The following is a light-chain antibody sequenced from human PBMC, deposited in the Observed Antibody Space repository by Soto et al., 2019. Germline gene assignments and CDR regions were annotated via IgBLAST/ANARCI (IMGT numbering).Light chain of an antibody. J-gene: IGLJ2*01. CDR1: SSDVGGYNY. CDR2: EVA. V-gene: IGLV2-8*01. CDR3: SSYAGGNDVV. Sequence: QSALTQPPSASGSPGQSVSISCIGTSSDVGGYNYVSWYQQHPGKAPKLIIYEVAKRPSGVPDRFSGSKSGNTASLTVSGLQAEDEADYYCSSYAGGNDVVFGGGTKLTVL.